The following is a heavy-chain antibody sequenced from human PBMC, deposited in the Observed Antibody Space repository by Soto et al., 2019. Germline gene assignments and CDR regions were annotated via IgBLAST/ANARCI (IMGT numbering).Heavy chain of an antibody. CDR3: ARDLGRYSYAPGYFDY. J-gene: IGHJ4*02. Sequence: QVQLQESGPGLVKHSQTLSLTCTVSGGSISSGDYYWSWIRQPPGKGLEWIGYIYYSGSTYYNPSLKSRVTISVDTSKNQFSLKLSSVTAADTAVYYCARDLGRYSYAPGYFDYWGQGTLVTVSS. CDR1: GGSISSGDYY. D-gene: IGHD5-18*01. CDR2: IYYSGST. V-gene: IGHV4-30-4*01.